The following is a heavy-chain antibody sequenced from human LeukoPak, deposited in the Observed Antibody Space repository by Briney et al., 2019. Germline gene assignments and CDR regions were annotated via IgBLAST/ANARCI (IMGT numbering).Heavy chain of an antibody. CDR3: ARDAQWLVPEGYFYYMDV. D-gene: IGHD6-19*01. V-gene: IGHV3-21*01. Sequence: GGSLRLSCAGSGFTFSRYSMNWFRQAPGKGLERVSSISSRSTNIFYADSVKGRFTISRDNAKNSLYLQMNSLGAEDTAVYYCARDAQWLVPEGYFYYMDVWGRGTTVTVSS. CDR1: GFTFSRYS. J-gene: IGHJ6*03. CDR2: ISSRSTNI.